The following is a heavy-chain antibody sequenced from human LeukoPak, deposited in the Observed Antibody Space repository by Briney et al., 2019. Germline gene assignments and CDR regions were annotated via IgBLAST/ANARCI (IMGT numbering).Heavy chain of an antibody. Sequence: GGSLRLSCAASGFTFSNHGMHWVRQAPGRGLEWVAGLWYDGSNKNYAESVKGRFTISRDNSKNTVYLQMDSPRVEDTAMYYCARDLSGSFDYWGQGTLVTVSS. V-gene: IGHV3-33*01. CDR1: GFTFSNHG. CDR2: LWYDGSNK. J-gene: IGHJ4*02. D-gene: IGHD5-12*01. CDR3: ARDLSGSFDY.